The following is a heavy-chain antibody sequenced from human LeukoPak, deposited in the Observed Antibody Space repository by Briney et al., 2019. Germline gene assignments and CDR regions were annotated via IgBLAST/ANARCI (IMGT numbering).Heavy chain of an antibody. CDR2: IYYSGST. CDR3: ARDNTYYDSSGYRTQYFDY. J-gene: IGHJ4*02. CDR1: GGSFSGYY. V-gene: IGHV4-59*01. D-gene: IGHD3-22*01. Sequence: PSETLSLTCAVYGGSFSGYYWSWIRQPPGKGLEWIGYIYYSGSTNYNPSLKSRVTISVDTSKNQFSLKLSSVTAADTAVYYCARDNTYYDSSGYRTQYFDYWGQGTLVTVSS.